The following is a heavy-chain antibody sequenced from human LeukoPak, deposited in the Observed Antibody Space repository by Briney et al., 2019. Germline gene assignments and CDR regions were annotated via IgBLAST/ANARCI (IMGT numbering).Heavy chain of an antibody. CDR2: ISGSGGST. J-gene: IGHJ4*02. Sequence: GGSLRLSCAASGFTFSSYAMSWVRQAPGKGLEWVSAISGSGGSTYYANSVKGRSTISRDNSKNTLYLQMNSLRAEDTAVYYCAKDGIYCSSTSCYDNFDYWGQGTLVTVSS. D-gene: IGHD2-2*01. CDR3: AKDGIYCSSTSCYDNFDY. V-gene: IGHV3-23*01. CDR1: GFTFSSYA.